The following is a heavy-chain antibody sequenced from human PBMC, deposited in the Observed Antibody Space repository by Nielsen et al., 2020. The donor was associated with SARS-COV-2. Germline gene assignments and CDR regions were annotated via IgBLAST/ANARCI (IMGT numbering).Heavy chain of an antibody. V-gene: IGHV5-51*01. CDR3: ATGEGSAMVPNWFDR. CDR1: GYSFTNYW. Sequence: GESLKISCKGSGYSFTNYWIGWVRQMPGKGLEWMGIIYPGDSETRYSPSFQGQVTISADKSISTAYLQWSSLKASDTVMYYCATGEGSAMVPNWFDRWGQGTLVTVSS. D-gene: IGHD5-18*01. J-gene: IGHJ5*02. CDR2: IYPGDSET.